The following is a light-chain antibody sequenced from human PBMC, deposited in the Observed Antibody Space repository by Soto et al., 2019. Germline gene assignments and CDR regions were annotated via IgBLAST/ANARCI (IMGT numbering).Light chain of an antibody. Sequence: EIVLTQSPGTLSLSPGERATLSCRASQSVSSSYLAWYQHKPGQAPRLLIYGASSRATGIPDGFSGSGSGTDFTLTITRLEPEDFAVYYCQQYGSSPETFGQGTKLEIK. J-gene: IGKJ2*01. CDR2: GAS. CDR1: QSVSSSY. V-gene: IGKV3-20*01. CDR3: QQYGSSPET.